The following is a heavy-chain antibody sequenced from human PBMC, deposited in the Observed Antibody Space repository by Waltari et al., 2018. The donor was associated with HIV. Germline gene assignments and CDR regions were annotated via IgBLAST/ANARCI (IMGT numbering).Heavy chain of an antibody. Sequence: VRLDSWGTGPLNPSETLSLSCSVYGGSYSGYFWSWIRQFPERGLEWIAEVNHVGSAKYNPSLESRVSISVDTSKKQFYLKVRSVTAADTAVYYCVRGYAAAAPYYGLDVWGQGTAVSVSS. CDR2: VNHVGSA. CDR3: VRGYAAAAPYYGLDV. D-gene: IGHD6-13*01. CDR1: GGSYSGYF. V-gene: IGHV4-34*01. J-gene: IGHJ6*02.